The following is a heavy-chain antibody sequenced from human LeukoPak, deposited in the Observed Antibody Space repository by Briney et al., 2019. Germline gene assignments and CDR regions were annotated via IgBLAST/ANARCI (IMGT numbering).Heavy chain of an antibody. CDR2: IYTSGST. J-gene: IGHJ4*02. V-gene: IGHV4-4*07. Sequence: SETLSLTCTVSGGSISSYYWSWIRQPAGKGLEWIGRIYTSGSTNYNPSLKSRVTMSVDTSKNQFSLKLSSVTAADTAVYYCARDTYYYDSSGYWADYWGQGTLVIVSS. CDR3: ARDTYYYDSSGYWADY. D-gene: IGHD3-22*01. CDR1: GGSISSYY.